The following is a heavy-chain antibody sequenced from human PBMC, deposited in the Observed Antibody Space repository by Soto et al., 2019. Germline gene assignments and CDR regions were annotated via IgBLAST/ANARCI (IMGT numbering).Heavy chain of an antibody. CDR3: ATVPGS. CDR1: GGSISSGGYS. Sequence: QLQLQESGSGLVKPSQTLSLTCAVSGGSISSGGYSWSWIRQPPGKGLEWIAYIYHSGSTYYNPSLRSRITKAVDMSKNQYTQKLSSVTAADTAVYYCATVPGSWGQGTLVTVSS. V-gene: IGHV4-30-2*01. CDR2: IYHSGST. J-gene: IGHJ5*02. D-gene: IGHD2-2*01.